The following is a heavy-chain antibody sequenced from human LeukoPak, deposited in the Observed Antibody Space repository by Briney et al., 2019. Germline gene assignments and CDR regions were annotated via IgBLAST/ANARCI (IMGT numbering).Heavy chain of an antibody. V-gene: IGHV3-13*01. J-gene: IGHJ5*02. Sequence: GGSLRLSCAASGFTFSSYDMHWVRQATGKGLEWVSAIGTAGDTYYPGSVKGRFTISRENAKNSLYLQMNSLRAGDTAVYYCARETNDGWFDPWGQGTLVTVSS. CDR1: GFTFSSYD. D-gene: IGHD1-1*01. CDR2: IGTAGDT. CDR3: ARETNDGWFDP.